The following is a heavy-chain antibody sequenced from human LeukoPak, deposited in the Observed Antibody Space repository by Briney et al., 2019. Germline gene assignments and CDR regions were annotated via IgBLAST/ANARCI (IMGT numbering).Heavy chain of an antibody. CDR2: IYYSGST. Sequence: PSETLSLTCTVSGGSISSGGYYWSWIRQHPGKGLEWIGYIYYSGSTYYNPSLKSRVTISVDTSKNQFSLKLSSVTAADTAVYYCAREGVYDILTGPMDWGRGTLVTVSS. D-gene: IGHD3-9*01. V-gene: IGHV4-31*03. J-gene: IGHJ4*02. CDR1: GGSISSGGYY. CDR3: AREGVYDILTGPMD.